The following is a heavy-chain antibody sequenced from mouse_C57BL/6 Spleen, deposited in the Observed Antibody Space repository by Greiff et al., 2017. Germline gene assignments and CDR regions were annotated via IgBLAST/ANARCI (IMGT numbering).Heavy chain of an antibody. CDR2: INPDSSTI. J-gene: IGHJ3*01. CDR3: ARENYGKGGFAY. CDR1: GIDFSRYW. V-gene: IGHV4-1*01. Sequence: EVKVVESGGGLVQPGGSLKLSCAASGIDFSRYWMSWVRRAPGKGLEWIGEINPDSSTINYAPSLKDKFIISRDNAKNTLYLQMSKVRSEDTALXYCARENYGKGGFAYWGQGTLVTVSA. D-gene: IGHD2-1*01.